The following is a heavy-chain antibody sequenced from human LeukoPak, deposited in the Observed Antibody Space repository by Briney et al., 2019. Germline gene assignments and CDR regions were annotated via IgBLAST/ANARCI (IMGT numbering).Heavy chain of an antibody. CDR3: ARREVTGTIYYFDY. Sequence: GGSLRLSCAASGFTFDDYAMHWVRQAPGKGLEWVSGISWNSGSIGYADSVKGRFTISRDNAKNSLYLQMNSLRAEDMALYYCARREVTGTIYYFDYWGQGTLVTVSS. D-gene: IGHD6-19*01. V-gene: IGHV3-9*03. J-gene: IGHJ4*02. CDR1: GFTFDDYA. CDR2: ISWNSGSI.